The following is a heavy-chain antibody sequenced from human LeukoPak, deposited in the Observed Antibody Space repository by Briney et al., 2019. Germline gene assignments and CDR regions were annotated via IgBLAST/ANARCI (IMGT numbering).Heavy chain of an antibody. CDR2: IYHSGTT. CDR3: ARDRGGLTYGKDI. D-gene: IGHD2-15*01. CDR1: GDSFSSNYW. V-gene: IGHV4-4*02. J-gene: IGHJ6*02. Sequence: SETLFLTCAVSGDSFSSNYWWNWVRQSPGKGLEWIGEIYHSGTTNYNPSLKSRVSISLDKSKNQLSLKVNSVTAADTAVYYCARDRGGLTYGKDIWGQGTTVTVSS.